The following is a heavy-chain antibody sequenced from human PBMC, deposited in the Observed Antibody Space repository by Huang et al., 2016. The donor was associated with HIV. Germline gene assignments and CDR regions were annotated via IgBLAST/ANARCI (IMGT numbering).Heavy chain of an antibody. CDR3: ARLTSGWYQDY. V-gene: IGHV1-8*01. D-gene: IGHD6-19*01. CDR1: GYIFSNYD. J-gene: IGHJ4*02. Sequence: QVQLVQSGPEVKKPGASVKFSCQTSGYIFSNYDINWVRQAPGQGLQWLGWLNPNSGKTAYGQNFQGRVTLPRSTSTDAAYMVLNSLTSQDTAVYYCARLTSGWYQDYWGQGTLVTVSS. CDR2: LNPNSGKT.